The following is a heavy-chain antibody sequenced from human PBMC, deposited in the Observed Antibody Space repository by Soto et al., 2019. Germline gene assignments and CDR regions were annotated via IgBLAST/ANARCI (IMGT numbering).Heavy chain of an antibody. Sequence: PSETLSLTCAVSGGSISSGGYSWSWIRQPPGKGLDWLGYIYHSGSTYYNPSLKSRVTISVDRSKNQFSLKLSSVTAADTAVYYFSIAYRPLAVAGSTRYNWFNPGCQGTLVTVSS. CDR1: GGSISSGGYS. CDR3: SIAYRPLAVAGSTRYNWFNP. D-gene: IGHD6-19*01. CDR2: IYHSGST. V-gene: IGHV4-30-2*02. J-gene: IGHJ5*02.